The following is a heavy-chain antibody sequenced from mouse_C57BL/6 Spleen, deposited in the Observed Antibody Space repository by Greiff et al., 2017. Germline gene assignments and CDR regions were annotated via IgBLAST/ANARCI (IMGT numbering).Heavy chain of an antibody. CDR3: ARGNYGSSLGYYAMDD. V-gene: IGHV1-50*01. Sequence: VQLQQPGAELVKPGASVKLSCKASGYTFTSYWMHWVKQRPGQGLEWIGEIDPSDSYTNYNQKFKGKATLTVDTSSSTAYMQLRSLTSEDSAVYYCARGNYGSSLGYYAMDDWGQGTSVTVSS. CDR2: IDPSDSYT. D-gene: IGHD1-1*01. CDR1: GYTFTSYW. J-gene: IGHJ4*01.